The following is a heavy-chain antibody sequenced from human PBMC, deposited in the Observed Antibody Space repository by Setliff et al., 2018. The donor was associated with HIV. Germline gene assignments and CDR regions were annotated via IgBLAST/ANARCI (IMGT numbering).Heavy chain of an antibody. D-gene: IGHD7-27*01. CDR1: GFTFGSYA. CDR3: ARQGNWEFDY. CDR2: ISGSGDST. Sequence: QPGGSLRLSCAPSGFTFGSYAMSWVRQAPGKGLEWVSVISGSGDSTFYADSLKGRFTISRDNSKNTLYLQMISLRAEDTALYYCARQGNWEFDYWGQGTLVTVSS. J-gene: IGHJ4*02. V-gene: IGHV3-23*01.